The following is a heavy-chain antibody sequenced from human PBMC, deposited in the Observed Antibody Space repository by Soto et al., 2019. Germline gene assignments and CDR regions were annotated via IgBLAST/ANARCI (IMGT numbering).Heavy chain of an antibody. V-gene: IGHV3-11*01. D-gene: IGHD4-17*01. J-gene: IGHJ5*02. CDR3: ARVVYGDFRQYNWFDP. CDR2: ISSFSTTI. CDR1: GFTYSDYY. Sequence: QVQLAESGGGLVKPGGSLRLSCAAAGFTYSDYYMSWIRQAPGKGLEWVSYISSFSTTIYYADSVKGRFTISRDNAKSSRSLHMDSLRAEDTAVYFCARVVYGDFRQYNWFDPWGQGSLVTVSS.